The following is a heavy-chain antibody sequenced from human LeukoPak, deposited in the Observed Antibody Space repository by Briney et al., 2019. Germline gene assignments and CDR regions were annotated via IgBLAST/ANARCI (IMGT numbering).Heavy chain of an antibody. CDR1: GGSISSSSYY. V-gene: IGHV4-39*01. CDR2: IYYSGST. D-gene: IGHD6-19*01. Sequence: PSETLSLTCTVSGGSISSSSYYWGWIRQPPGKGLEWIGSIYYSGSTYYNPSLKSRVTISVDTSKNQFSLKLSSVTAADTAVYYCARQYSSGWYFPPTFDYWGQGTLVTVSS. J-gene: IGHJ4*02. CDR3: ARQYSSGWYFPPTFDY.